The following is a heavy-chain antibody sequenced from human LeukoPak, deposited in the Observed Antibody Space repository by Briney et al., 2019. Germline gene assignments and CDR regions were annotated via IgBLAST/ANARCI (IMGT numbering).Heavy chain of an antibody. D-gene: IGHD3-16*01. V-gene: IGHV3-66*01. CDR2: IYSGGST. CDR3: ARDTPISLGHGMDV. J-gene: IGHJ6*02. Sequence: PGGSLRLSCAASGFTASSNYMSWVRQAPGKGLEWVSVIYSGGSTYYADSVKGRFTISRDNSKNTLYLQMNSLRVEDTAVYYCARDTPISLGHGMDVWGQGATVTVSS. CDR1: GFTASSNY.